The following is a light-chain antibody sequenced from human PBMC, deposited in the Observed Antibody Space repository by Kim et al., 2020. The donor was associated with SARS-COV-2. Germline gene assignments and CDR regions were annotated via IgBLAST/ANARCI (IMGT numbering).Light chain of an antibody. CDR3: QAWDSSTYVV. V-gene: IGLV3-1*01. CDR1: KLGDKY. CDR2: QDS. J-gene: IGLJ2*01. Sequence: SYELTQPPSVSVSPGQTASIPCSGDKLGDKYACWYQQKPGQSPVLVIYQDSKRPSGIPARFSGSNSGNTATLTISGTQAMDEADYYCQAWDSSTYVVFG.